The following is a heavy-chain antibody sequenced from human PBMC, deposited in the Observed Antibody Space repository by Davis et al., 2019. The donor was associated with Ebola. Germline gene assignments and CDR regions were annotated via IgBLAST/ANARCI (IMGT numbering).Heavy chain of an antibody. CDR1: GYTFTSYY. J-gene: IGHJ6*02. V-gene: IGHV1-46*01. D-gene: IGHD3-10*01. CDR2: INPSGGST. CDR3: ASGGGTMVQGVIINYGMDV. Sequence: ASVTVSCKASGYTFTSYYMHWVRQAPGQGLEWMGIINPSGGSTSYAQKFQGRVTMTRDTSTSTVYMELSSLRSEDTAVYYCASGGGTMVQGVIINYGMDVWGQGTTVTVSS.